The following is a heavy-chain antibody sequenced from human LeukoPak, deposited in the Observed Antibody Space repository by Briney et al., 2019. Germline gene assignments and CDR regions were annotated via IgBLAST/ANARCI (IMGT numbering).Heavy chain of an antibody. CDR3: ARVMVTPDY. V-gene: IGHV3-48*02. Sequence: PGGSLRLSCAASGFTFSSYNMNWVRKAPGKGLEWLSYISSSSSTIYYADSVKGRFTISRDNAKNSLYLQMNSPRDEDTAVYYCARVMVTPDYWGQGTLVTVSS. J-gene: IGHJ4*02. CDR2: ISSSSSTI. D-gene: IGHD4-23*01. CDR1: GFTFSSYN.